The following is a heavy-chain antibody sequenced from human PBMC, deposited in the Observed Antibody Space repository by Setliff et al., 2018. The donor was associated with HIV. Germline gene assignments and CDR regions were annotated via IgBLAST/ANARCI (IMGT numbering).Heavy chain of an antibody. J-gene: IGHJ4*02. CDR3: ARGRKKTLAVSGTRYFDF. CDR1: GGSMGSHY. CDR2: ITHSGSS. D-gene: IGHD6-19*01. V-gene: IGHV4-34*01. Sequence: SETLSLTCVISGGSMGSHYWSWIRQPPGKGLEWIGEITHSGSSTYDPSLKSRITVSVDTSKNQFSLKLTSVTAADMGVYYCARGRKKTLAVSGTRYFDFWGQGTLVTVSS.